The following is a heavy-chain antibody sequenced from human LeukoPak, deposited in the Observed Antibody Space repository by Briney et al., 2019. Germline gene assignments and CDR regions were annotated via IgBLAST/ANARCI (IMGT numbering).Heavy chain of an antibody. Sequence: ASVKVSCKTSGFTFSDSAIQWVRQARGQRLEWVGWIVVGTGNTNSAQKFQDRVTIIRDMTTTTAYMELSSLTSEDTAVYYCAASLSGFDNWGQGTLVTVSS. CDR2: IVVGTGNT. D-gene: IGHD1-26*01. CDR3: AASLSGFDN. CDR1: GFTFSDSA. J-gene: IGHJ4*02. V-gene: IGHV1-58*02.